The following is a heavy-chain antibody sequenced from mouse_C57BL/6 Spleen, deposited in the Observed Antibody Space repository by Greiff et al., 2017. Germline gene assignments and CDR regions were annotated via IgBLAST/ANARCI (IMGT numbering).Heavy chain of an antibody. CDR1: GYTFTSYW. CDR2: IHPNSGST. V-gene: IGHV1-64*01. CDR3: ARERVITTVVATDFDV. D-gene: IGHD1-1*01. Sequence: QVQLQQPGAELVKPGASVKLSCKASGYTFTSYWMHWVKQRPGQGLEWIGMIHPNSGSTNYNEKFKSKATLTVDKASSTAYMQLSSLTSEDSAVYYWARERVITTVVATDFDVWGTGTTVTVSS. J-gene: IGHJ1*03.